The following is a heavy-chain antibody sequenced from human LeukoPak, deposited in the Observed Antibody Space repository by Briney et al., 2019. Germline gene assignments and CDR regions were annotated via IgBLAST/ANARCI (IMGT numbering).Heavy chain of an antibody. J-gene: IGHJ4*02. CDR3: ARVLGAGLAEYYFDY. Sequence: SETLSLTCTVSGGSISSYYWSWIRQPAGKGLEWIGRIYTSGSTNYNPSLKSRVTMSVDTSKNQFSLKLSSVTAADTAVHYCARVLGAGLAEYYFDYWGQGTLVTVSS. CDR1: GGSISSYY. CDR2: IYTSGST. V-gene: IGHV4-4*07. D-gene: IGHD1-26*01.